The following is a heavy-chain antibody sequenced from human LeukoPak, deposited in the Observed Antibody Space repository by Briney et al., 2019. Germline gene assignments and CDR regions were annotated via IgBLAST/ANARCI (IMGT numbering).Heavy chain of an antibody. V-gene: IGHV1-2*02. Sequence: GASVKVSCKASGYTFTGYYMHWVRQAPGQGLEWMGWINPNSDGTNYAQKFQGRVTITRNTSISTAYMELSSLRSEDTAVYYCARFGALNHYYYMDVWGKGTTVTVSS. CDR1: GYTFTGYY. CDR2: INPNSDGT. J-gene: IGHJ6*03. D-gene: IGHD3-16*01. CDR3: ARFGALNHYYYMDV.